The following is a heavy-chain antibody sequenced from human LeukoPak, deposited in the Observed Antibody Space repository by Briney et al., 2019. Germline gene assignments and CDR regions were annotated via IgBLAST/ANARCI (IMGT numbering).Heavy chain of an antibody. CDR1: GGSISSYY. CDR3: ASRSSIWSGYQDTLYYFDS. J-gene: IGHJ4*02. CDR2: IYYSGST. Sequence: SETLSLTCTVSGGSISSYYWSWIRQPPGKRLEWIGHIYYSGSTNYNPSLKSRVTISVDTSKNQFSLKLSSVTAADTVVYYCASRSSIWSGYQDTLYYFDSWGQGTLVTVSS. D-gene: IGHD3-3*01. V-gene: IGHV4-59*01.